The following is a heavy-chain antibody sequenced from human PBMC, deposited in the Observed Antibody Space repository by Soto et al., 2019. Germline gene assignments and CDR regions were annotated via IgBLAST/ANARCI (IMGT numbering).Heavy chain of an antibody. D-gene: IGHD3-10*01. CDR2: IYHSGST. CDR1: GGPISSPNW. J-gene: IGHJ6*02. CDR3: ATMVRGVDGLGV. V-gene: IGHV4-4*02. Sequence: QVQLQESGPGLVKPSGTLSLTCAVSGGPISSPNWRTWVRQSPGKGLEWIGEIYHSGSTNYNPSLKSRVTISVDKSKNQFSLKLTSVTAADTAVYYCATMVRGVDGLGVWGQGTTVTVSS.